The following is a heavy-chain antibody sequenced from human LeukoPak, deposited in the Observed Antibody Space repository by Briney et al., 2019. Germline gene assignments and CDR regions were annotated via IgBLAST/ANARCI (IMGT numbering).Heavy chain of an antibody. J-gene: IGHJ4*02. CDR2: ISGRSTYT. D-gene: IGHD3-10*01. CDR3: ASDGELDLRDY. CDR1: GFTSSDYY. V-gene: IGHV3-11*06. Sequence: PGRSLRLSCAASGFTSSDYYMGWIRHAPGEGLEWVSYISGRSTYTNYADSVKGRFTISRDNAKNSLYLQMNSLRDEDAAVYYCASDGELDLRDYWGQGTLVTVST.